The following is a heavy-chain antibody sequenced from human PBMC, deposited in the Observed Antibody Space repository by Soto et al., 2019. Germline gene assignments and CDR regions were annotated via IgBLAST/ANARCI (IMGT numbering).Heavy chain of an antibody. CDR2: IYYSGST. D-gene: IGHD6-19*01. CDR1: GGSISSSSYY. V-gene: IGHV4-39*01. Sequence: PSETLSLTCTVSGGSISSSSYYWGWIRQPPGKGLEWIGSIYYSGSTYYNPSLKSRVTISVDTSKNQFSLKLSSVTAADTAVYYCARMDSSGWYYLDYWGQGTLVTVSS. CDR3: ARMDSSGWYYLDY. J-gene: IGHJ4*02.